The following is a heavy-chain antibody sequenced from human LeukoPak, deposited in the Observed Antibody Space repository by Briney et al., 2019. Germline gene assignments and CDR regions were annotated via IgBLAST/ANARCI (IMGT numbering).Heavy chain of an antibody. CDR2: INPNSGGT. J-gene: IGHJ4*02. V-gene: IGHV1-2*06. CDR3: ARADYYDSSGKLD. CDR1: GYTFTGYY. Sequence: ASVKVSCKASGYTFTGYYMHWVRQAPGQGLEWMGRINPNSGGTNYAQKFQGRVTMTRDTSISTAYMELSRLRSDDTAVYYCARADYYDSSGKLDWGPGTLVTVSS. D-gene: IGHD3-22*01.